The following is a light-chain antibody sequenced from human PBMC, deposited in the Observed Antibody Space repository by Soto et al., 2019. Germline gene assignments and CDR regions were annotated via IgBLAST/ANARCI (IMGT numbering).Light chain of an antibody. V-gene: IGKV3-20*01. CDR2: GAS. Sequence: KATLTCRASQSVSSSYLAWYQQKPGQAPRLLIYGASSRATGIPDRFSGSGTGTDFTLTSSIREPADSALYYWRVYGSSPGKCGQGTKVDIK. CDR1: QSVSSSY. CDR3: RVYGSSPGK. J-gene: IGKJ1*01.